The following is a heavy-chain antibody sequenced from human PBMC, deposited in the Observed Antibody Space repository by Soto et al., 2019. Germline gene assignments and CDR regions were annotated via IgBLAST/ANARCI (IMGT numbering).Heavy chain of an antibody. D-gene: IGHD3-22*01. V-gene: IGHV3-53*01. CDR3: ARDVAYYYDSSGYYY. J-gene: IGHJ4*02. Sequence: TGGSLRLSCAASGFTVSSNYMSWVRQAPGKGLEWVSVIYSGGSTYYADSVKGRFTISRDNSKNTLYLQMNSLRAEDTAVYYCARDVAYYYDSSGYYYWGQGTLVTVSS. CDR2: IYSGGST. CDR1: GFTVSSNY.